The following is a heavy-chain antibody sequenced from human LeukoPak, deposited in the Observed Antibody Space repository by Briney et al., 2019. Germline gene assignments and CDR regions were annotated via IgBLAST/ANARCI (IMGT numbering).Heavy chain of an antibody. CDR2: INHSGST. D-gene: IGHD6-13*01. V-gene: IGHV4-34*01. Sequence: SETLSLTCDVYGGSFSGYYWSWIRQPPGKGLEWIGEINHSGSTNYNPSLKSRVTISVDTSKNQFSLKLSSVTAADTAVYYCARIHGRYSSSWPFDYWGQGTLVTVSS. CDR3: ARIHGRYSSSWPFDY. CDR1: GGSFSGYY. J-gene: IGHJ4*02.